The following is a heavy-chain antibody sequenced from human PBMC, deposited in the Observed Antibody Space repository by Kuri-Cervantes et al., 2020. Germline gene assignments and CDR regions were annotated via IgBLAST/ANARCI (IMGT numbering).Heavy chain of an antibody. V-gene: IGHV4-34*01. Sequence: SETLSLTCAVYGGSFSGYYWSWIRQPPGKGLDWIGKIKHSGSTNYNPSLKSRVTISVDTSKRQFSLKLSSVTAADTAVYYCARGSIRGHFDYWGQGTLVTVSS. CDR2: IKHSGST. J-gene: IGHJ4*02. D-gene: IGHD2-21*01. CDR1: GGSFSGYY. CDR3: ARGSIRGHFDY.